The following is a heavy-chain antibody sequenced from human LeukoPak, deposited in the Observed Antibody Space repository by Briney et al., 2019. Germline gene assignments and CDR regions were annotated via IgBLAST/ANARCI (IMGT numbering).Heavy chain of an antibody. V-gene: IGHV1-69*04. Sequence: SVKVSCKASGGTFSSYAISWVRQAPGQGLEWMGRIIPILGIANYAQKFQGRVTITADKSTSTAYMELSSLRSEDTAVYYCASHLDYYGSGRSFDYWGQGTLVTVSS. CDR1: GGTFSSYA. D-gene: IGHD3-10*01. CDR3: ASHLDYYGSGRSFDY. J-gene: IGHJ4*02. CDR2: IIPILGIA.